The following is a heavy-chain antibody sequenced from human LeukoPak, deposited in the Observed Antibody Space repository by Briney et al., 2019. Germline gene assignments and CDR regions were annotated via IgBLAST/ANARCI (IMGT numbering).Heavy chain of an antibody. Sequence: PSETLSLTCTVSGYSISSGYYWSWIRQPAGKGLEWIGRIYISGSTNYKSSLKSRVTISVDTSKNQFSLKLSSVTAADTAVYYCAREREGPYGYLDYWGQGTLVTVSS. CDR2: IYISGST. J-gene: IGHJ4*02. CDR3: AREREGPYGYLDY. V-gene: IGHV4-38-2*02. D-gene: IGHD4-17*01. CDR1: GYSISSGYY.